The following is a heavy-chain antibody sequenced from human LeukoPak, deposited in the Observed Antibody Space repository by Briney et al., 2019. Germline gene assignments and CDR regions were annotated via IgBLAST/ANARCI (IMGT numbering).Heavy chain of an antibody. V-gene: IGHV1-69*06. Sequence: GASVKVSCKASGGTFSSYAISWVRKAPGQGLEWMGGIIPIFGTANYAQKFQGRVTITADKSTSTAYMELSSLRSEDTAVYYCAILKGGSYDSSGYYYEDFQHWGQGTLVTVSS. CDR3: AILKGGSYDSSGYYYEDFQH. D-gene: IGHD3-22*01. CDR1: GGTFSSYA. J-gene: IGHJ1*01. CDR2: IIPIFGTA.